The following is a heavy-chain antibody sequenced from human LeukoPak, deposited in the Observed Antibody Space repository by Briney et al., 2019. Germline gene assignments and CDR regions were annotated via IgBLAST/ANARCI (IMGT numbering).Heavy chain of an antibody. CDR2: INHSGST. D-gene: IGHD4-17*01. CDR3: ARDLGPAYGESGDFDY. Sequence: PSETLSLTCAVYGGSFSGYYWSWIRQPPGKGLEWIGEINHSGSTNYNPSLKSRVTISVDTSKNQFSLKLSSVTAADTAVYYCARDLGPAYGESGDFDYWGQGTLVTVSS. J-gene: IGHJ4*02. V-gene: IGHV4-34*01. CDR1: GGSFSGYY.